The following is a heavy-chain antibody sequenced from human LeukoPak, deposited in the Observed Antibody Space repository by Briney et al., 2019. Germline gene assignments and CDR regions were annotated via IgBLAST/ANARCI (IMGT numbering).Heavy chain of an antibody. Sequence: PGGSLRLSCAASGFTFNTYAMSWVRQAPGKGLEWVAAVSGSGAGTYYADSVKGRFTISRDNSKTIMYLQMNSLRAEDTAVYYCAKDLSRGSSWCMDYWGQGTLVTVSS. D-gene: IGHD6-13*01. CDR2: VSGSGAGT. CDR1: GFTFNTYA. V-gene: IGHV3-23*01. CDR3: AKDLSRGSSWCMDY. J-gene: IGHJ4*02.